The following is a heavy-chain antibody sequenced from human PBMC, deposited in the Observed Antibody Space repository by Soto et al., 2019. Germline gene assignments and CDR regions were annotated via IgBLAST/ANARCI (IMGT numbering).Heavy chain of an antibody. D-gene: IGHD6-6*01. Sequence: ETLSLTCAVYGGSFSGYYWSWIRQPPGKGLEWTGEINHSGSTNYNPSLKSRVTISVDTSKDQFALKLTSVTAADPAVYFCARRYSTSSGYFDYWGLGTLVTVSS. CDR2: INHSGST. CDR3: ARRYSTSSGYFDY. CDR1: GGSFSGYY. V-gene: IGHV4-34*01. J-gene: IGHJ4*02.